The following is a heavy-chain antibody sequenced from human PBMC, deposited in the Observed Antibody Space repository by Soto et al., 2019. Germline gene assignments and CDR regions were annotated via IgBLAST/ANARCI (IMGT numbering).Heavy chain of an antibody. Sequence: SVKVSCKASGGTFSSYAISWVRQAPGQGLEWMGGIIPIFGTANYAQKFQGRVTITADESTSTAYMELSSLRSEDTAVYYCARDHAGLTTVPYYFDYWGQGTLVTVSS. CDR1: GGTFSSYA. V-gene: IGHV1-69*13. D-gene: IGHD4-4*01. CDR3: ARDHAGLTTVPYYFDY. J-gene: IGHJ4*02. CDR2: IIPIFGTA.